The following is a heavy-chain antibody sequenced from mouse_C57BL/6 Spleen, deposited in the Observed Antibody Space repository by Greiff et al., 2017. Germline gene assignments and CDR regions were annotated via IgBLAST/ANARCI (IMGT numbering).Heavy chain of an antibody. Sequence: VQLQQSGAELVRPGASVKLSCTASGFNITDYYMHWVKQRPEQGLEWIGRIDPEDGDTEYAPKFQGKATMTADSSSNTAYMQPSSLTSGDTTVYYWTTWVITTVVEPWFAYGGKGTLVNVSA. D-gene: IGHD1-1*01. CDR2: IDPEDGDT. V-gene: IGHV14-1*01. J-gene: IGHJ3*01. CDR1: GFNITDYY. CDR3: TTWVITTVVEPWFAY.